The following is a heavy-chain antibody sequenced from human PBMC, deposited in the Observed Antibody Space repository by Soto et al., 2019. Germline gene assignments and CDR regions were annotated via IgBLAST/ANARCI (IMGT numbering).Heavy chain of an antibody. V-gene: IGHV4-59*01. CDR3: ARVNIVATISIADYYYGMDV. CDR1: GGSISSYY. CDR2: IYYSGST. D-gene: IGHD5-12*01. J-gene: IGHJ6*02. Sequence: PSETLSLTCTVSGGSISSYYWSWIRQPPGKGLEWIGYIYYSGSTNYNPSLKSRVTISVDTSKNQFSLKLSSVTAADTAVYYCARVNIVATISIADYYYGMDVWGQGTTVTVSS.